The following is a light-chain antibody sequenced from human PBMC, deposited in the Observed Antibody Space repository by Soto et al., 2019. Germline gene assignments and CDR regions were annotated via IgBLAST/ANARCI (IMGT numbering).Light chain of an antibody. CDR2: GAS. CDR1: QVIRND. CDR3: LHDHNYPWT. Sequence: AIQMTQSPSSLSASVGDRVTITCRASQVIRNDLGWYQQKPGKAPKLLIYGASNLQGGVPPRFSGSGSGTDFTLTITSLQPEDFATYYCLHDHNYPWTFGQGTKVYIK. V-gene: IGKV1-6*01. J-gene: IGKJ1*01.